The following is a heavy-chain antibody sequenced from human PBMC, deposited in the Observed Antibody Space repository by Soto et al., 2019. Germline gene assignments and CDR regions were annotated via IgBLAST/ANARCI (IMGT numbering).Heavy chain of an antibody. CDR3: AKLFTLAWSGYGGWNWFDP. J-gene: IGHJ5*02. CDR2: ISGSGGST. D-gene: IGHD3-3*01. CDR1: GFTFSSYA. Sequence: GGSLRLSCAASGFTFSSYAMSWVRQAPGKGLEWVSAISGSGGSTYYADSVKGRFTISRDNSKNTLYLQMNSLRAEDTAVYYCAKLFTLAWSGYGGWNWFDPWGQGTLVTVSS. V-gene: IGHV3-23*01.